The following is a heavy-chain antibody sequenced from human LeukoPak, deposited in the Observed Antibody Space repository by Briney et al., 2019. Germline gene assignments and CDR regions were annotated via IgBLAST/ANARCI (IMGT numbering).Heavy chain of an antibody. CDR2: ISGSGGST. J-gene: IGHJ6*03. V-gene: IGHV3-23*01. CDR1: GFTFSSYG. Sequence: GGSLRLSCVASGFTFSSYGMSWVRQVPGKGLEWVSEISGSGGSTYYADSVKGRFTISRDNSKNTLFLQMNSLRAEDTAVYYCARYYYYYMDVWGKGTTVTVSS. D-gene: IGHD3-16*02. CDR3: ARYYYYYMDV.